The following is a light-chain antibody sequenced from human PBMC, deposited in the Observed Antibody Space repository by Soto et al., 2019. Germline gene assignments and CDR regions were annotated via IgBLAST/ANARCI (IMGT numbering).Light chain of an antibody. J-gene: IGKJ1*01. CDR2: GAS. CDR3: QQYGSSPVT. V-gene: IGKV3-20*01. Sequence: EIVLTQSPGTLSLSPGERATLSCRASQSVSSSYLAWYQQKPGQAPRLLIYGASSRATGIPDKFSGSGSGTDFTLTISRLEPEDVAVYYCQQYGSSPVTFGQGTKV. CDR1: QSVSSSY.